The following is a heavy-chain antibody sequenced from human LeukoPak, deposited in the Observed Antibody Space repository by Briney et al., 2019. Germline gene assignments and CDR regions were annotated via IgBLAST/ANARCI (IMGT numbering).Heavy chain of an antibody. D-gene: IGHD3-3*01. J-gene: IGHJ6*03. CDR1: GYTFTSYG. Sequence: SVKVSCKASGYTFTSYGISWVRRAPGQGLEWMGGIIPIFGTANYAQKFQGRVTITTDESTSTAYMELSSLRSEDTAVYYCARGDFWSGYSTMDVWGKGTTVTVSS. CDR2: IIPIFGTA. V-gene: IGHV1-69*05. CDR3: ARGDFWSGYSTMDV.